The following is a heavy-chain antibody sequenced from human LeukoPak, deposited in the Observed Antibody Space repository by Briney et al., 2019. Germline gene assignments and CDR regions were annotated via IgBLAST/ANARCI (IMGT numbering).Heavy chain of an antibody. Sequence: GGSLRLSCAASGFTFSSYGVHWVRQAPGKGLEWVSVISGSGESTYYADSVKGRFTISRDNSKNTLYLQMNSLRAEDTAVYYCAKGIHFDYWGQGTLVTVSS. V-gene: IGHV3-23*01. CDR3: AKGIHFDY. CDR1: GFTFSSYG. J-gene: IGHJ4*02. CDR2: ISGSGEST.